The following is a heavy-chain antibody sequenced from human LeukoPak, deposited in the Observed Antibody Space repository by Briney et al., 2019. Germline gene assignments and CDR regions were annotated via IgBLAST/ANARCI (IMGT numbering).Heavy chain of an antibody. CDR3: ARGNTVWRP. J-gene: IGHJ5*02. Sequence: SETLSLTCTVSGGSTSIYYWSWIRQPPGKGLEWIGYIHYSGSTNYNPSLKSRVTISVDTSKNQFSLKLSSATAADTAVYYCARGNTVWRPWGQGTLVTVSS. D-gene: IGHD2/OR15-2a*01. CDR1: GGSTSIYY. V-gene: IGHV4-59*01. CDR2: IHYSGST.